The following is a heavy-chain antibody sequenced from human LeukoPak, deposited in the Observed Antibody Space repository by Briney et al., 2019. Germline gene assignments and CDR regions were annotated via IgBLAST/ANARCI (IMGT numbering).Heavy chain of an antibody. V-gene: IGHV3-48*03. J-gene: IGHJ4*02. Sequence: GGSLRLSCAASGFTFCSYEMNWVRQAPGKGLEWVSYISSGGNTIYYADSVKGRFTISRDNAKNSLYLQMNSLRAEDTAVYCCAREGTAMVSFDYWGQGTLVTVSS. D-gene: IGHD5-18*01. CDR1: GFTFCSYE. CDR3: AREGTAMVSFDY. CDR2: ISSGGNTI.